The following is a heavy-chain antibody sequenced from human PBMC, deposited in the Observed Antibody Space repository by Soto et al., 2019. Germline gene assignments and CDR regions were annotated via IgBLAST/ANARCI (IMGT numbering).Heavy chain of an antibody. CDR3: ARRGEYGGNSLNLLDY. V-gene: IGHV4-4*09. Sequence: SETLSLTCTVSGGSISSYYWSWIRQPPGKGLEWIGSFYHSGSTNYNPSLKSRVTISVDTSKNQISLKLSSVTAADTAVYYCARRGEYGGNSLNLLDYWGQGTLVTLSS. CDR2: FYHSGST. J-gene: IGHJ4*02. D-gene: IGHD2-21*02. CDR1: GGSISSYY.